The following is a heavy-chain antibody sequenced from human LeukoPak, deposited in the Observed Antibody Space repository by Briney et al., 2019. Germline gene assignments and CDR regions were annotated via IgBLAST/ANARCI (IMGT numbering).Heavy chain of an antibody. J-gene: IGHJ4*02. CDR3: ARGRSPSRSFDY. D-gene: IGHD1-1*01. CDR2: ISSSSSTI. V-gene: IGHV3-48*01. CDR1: GFTVSSNY. Sequence: GGSLRLSCAASGFTVSSNYMSWVRQAPGKGLEWVSYISSSSSTIYYAGSVKGRFTISRDNAKNSLYLQMNSLRAEDTAVYYCARGRSPSRSFDYWGQGTLVTVSS.